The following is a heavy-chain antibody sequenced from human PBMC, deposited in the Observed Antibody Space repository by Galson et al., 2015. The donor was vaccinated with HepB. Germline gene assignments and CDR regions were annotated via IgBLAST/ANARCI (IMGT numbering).Heavy chain of an antibody. CDR1: GGTFSSYA. CDR2: IIPILGIA. CDR3: ARDRGAAHPREFRYFDL. Sequence: SVKVSCKASGGTFSSYAISWVRQAPGQGLEWMGRIIPILGIANYAQKFQGRVTITADKSTSTAYMELSSLRSEDTAVYYCARDRGAAHPREFRYFDLWGRGTLVTVSS. V-gene: IGHV1-69*04. J-gene: IGHJ2*01. D-gene: IGHD6-6*01.